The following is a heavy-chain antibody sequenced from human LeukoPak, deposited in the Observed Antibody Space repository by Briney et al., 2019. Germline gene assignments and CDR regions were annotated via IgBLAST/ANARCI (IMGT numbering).Heavy chain of an antibody. J-gene: IGHJ4*02. V-gene: IGHV3-7*01. D-gene: IGHD3-9*01. Sequence: GGSLRLSCVASGFSFSSYTMSWVRQAPGKGLEWVAKMKEDGSDIHYVDSVEGRFTICRDNAKNSPCLQMSSLRVEDTAVYYCARGGARYLDSWGQGILVTVSS. CDR2: MKEDGSDI. CDR1: GFSFSSYT. CDR3: ARGGARYLDS.